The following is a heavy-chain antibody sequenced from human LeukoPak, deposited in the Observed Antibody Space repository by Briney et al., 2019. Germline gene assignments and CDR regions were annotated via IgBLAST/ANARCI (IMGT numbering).Heavy chain of an antibody. D-gene: IGHD6-19*01. V-gene: IGHV3-15*01. CDR1: GFTFSNAW. CDR2: IKRKTEGWAT. J-gene: IGHJ4*02. CDR3: TTYNSAWSFDC. Sequence: GGSLRLSCAGSGFTFSNAWMSWVRQAPGKGLEWVGRIKRKTEGWATDYAAPVKGRFTISRDDSKTTLYLQMNSLKTDDTAVYYCTTYNSAWSFDCWGQGTLVTVSS.